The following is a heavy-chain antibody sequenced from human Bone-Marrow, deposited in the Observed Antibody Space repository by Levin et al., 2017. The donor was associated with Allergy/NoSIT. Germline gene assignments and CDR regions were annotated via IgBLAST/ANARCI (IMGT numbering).Heavy chain of an antibody. CDR2: IKSSSGGT. Sequence: ASVKVSCKASGYTFTGFYIHWVRQAPGQGLEWMGYIKSSSGGTNYAQNFQGRVTMTRDTSINTAYMELNSLRSDDTALYYCARGGRSAWLPFDFWGQGALVTVSS. CDR1: GYTFTGFY. D-gene: IGHD6-19*01. CDR3: ARGGRSAWLPFDF. V-gene: IGHV1-2*02. J-gene: IGHJ4*02.